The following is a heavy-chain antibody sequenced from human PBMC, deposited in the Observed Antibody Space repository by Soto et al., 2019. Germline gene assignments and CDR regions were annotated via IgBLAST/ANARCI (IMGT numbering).Heavy chain of an antibody. CDR1: VVTFIGYA. Sequence: GGSLRLSCISSVVTFIGYAMTWVRQAPGKGLEWVSDISGSGGITYYADSVKGRFTISRDNSKNTLNLQMNSLRADDTAVYYCARARRGAPYYYTMDLWGQGTTVTVSS. CDR2: ISGSGGIT. CDR3: ARARRGAPYYYTMDL. V-gene: IGHV3-23*01. D-gene: IGHD3-10*01. J-gene: IGHJ6*02.